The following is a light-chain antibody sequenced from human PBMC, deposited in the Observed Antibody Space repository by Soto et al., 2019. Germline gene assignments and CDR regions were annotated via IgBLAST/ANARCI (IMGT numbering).Light chain of an antibody. J-gene: IGKJ1*01. Sequence: EVVLTQSPATRSLSPGERATLSCRDSQSVGSYLAWYQHKPGQPPRLLIYDASNRATGIPARFSGSGSGTDFTLTISSLEPEDFAVYYCQQRSNWPPTWTFGQGTKVEIK. CDR2: DAS. V-gene: IGKV3-11*01. CDR3: QQRSNWPPTWT. CDR1: QSVGSY.